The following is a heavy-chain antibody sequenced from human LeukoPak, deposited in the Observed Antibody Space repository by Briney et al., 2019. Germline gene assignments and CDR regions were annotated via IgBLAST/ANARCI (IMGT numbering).Heavy chain of an antibody. V-gene: IGHV4-61*02. CDR1: GGSISSGSYY. D-gene: IGHD6-13*01. J-gene: IGHJ2*01. CDR3: ARGYSSRVWYFDL. CDR2: IYTSGST. Sequence: SQTLSLTCTVSGGSISSGSYYWSWVRQPAGKGLEWIGRIYTSGSTNYNPSLKSRVTISVDTSKNQFSLKLSSVTAADTAVYYCARGYSSRVWYFDLWGRSTLVTVSS.